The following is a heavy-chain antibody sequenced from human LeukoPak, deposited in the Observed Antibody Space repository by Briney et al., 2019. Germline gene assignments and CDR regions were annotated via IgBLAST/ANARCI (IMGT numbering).Heavy chain of an antibody. CDR2: IWYDGSNK. V-gene: IGHV3-33*01. CDR3: ARDGVRGGFASGWTPYYFDY. CDR1: GFTFSSYG. D-gene: IGHD6-19*01. Sequence: GGSLRLSCAASGFTFSSYGMHWVRQAPGKGLEWVAVIWYDGSNKYYADSVKGRFTISRDNSKNTLYLQMNSLRAEDTAVYYCARDGVRGGFASGWTPYYFDYRGQGTLVTVSS. J-gene: IGHJ4*02.